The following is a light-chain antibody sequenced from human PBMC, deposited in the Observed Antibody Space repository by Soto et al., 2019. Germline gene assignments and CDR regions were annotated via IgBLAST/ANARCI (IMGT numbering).Light chain of an antibody. J-gene: IGKJ1*01. CDR2: GAS. V-gene: IGKV1-6*01. CDR3: LQDINYPWT. Sequence: IQIAQSPSPPSASVGGRVAIFCRASQGIGNALGWYQQKPGKPPKVLIYGASNLQSGVPPRFSGSGSGTDFTLAISSLQPEDSATYYCLQDINYPWTFGQGTKVDIK. CDR1: QGIGNA.